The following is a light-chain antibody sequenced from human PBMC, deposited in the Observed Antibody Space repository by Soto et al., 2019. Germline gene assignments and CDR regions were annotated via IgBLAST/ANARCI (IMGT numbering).Light chain of an antibody. J-gene: IGLJ1*01. CDR2: KGT. Sequence: QSVLAQPASVSGSPGQSITISCTGTSSDVGAYNSVSWYQQHPHRAPQVIIYKGTQRPSGVSNRFSGSRSGNTASLTISGLQAEDEADYYCSSYTDSSNYVFGTGTKVTVL. CDR3: SSYTDSSNYV. V-gene: IGLV2-14*02. CDR1: SSDVGAYNS.